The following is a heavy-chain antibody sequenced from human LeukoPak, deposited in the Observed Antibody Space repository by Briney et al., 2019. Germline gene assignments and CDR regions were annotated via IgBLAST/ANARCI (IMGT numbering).Heavy chain of an antibody. CDR3: AKVGSSTSYYYYYYMDV. D-gene: IGHD2-2*01. CDR1: GFTFSDYY. J-gene: IGHJ6*03. V-gene: IGHV3-11*04. Sequence: GGSLRLSCAASGFTFSDYYMSWIRQAPGKGLEWVSYISSSGSTIYYADSVKGRFTISRDNSKNTLYLQMNSLRAEDTAVYYCAKVGSSTSYYYYYYMDVWGKGTTVTVSS. CDR2: ISSSGSTI.